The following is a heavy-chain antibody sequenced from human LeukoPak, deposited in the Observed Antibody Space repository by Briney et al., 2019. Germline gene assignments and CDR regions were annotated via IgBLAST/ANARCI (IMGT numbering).Heavy chain of an antibody. CDR2: IKEDGSEK. V-gene: IGHV3-7*05. Sequence: GGSLRLSCIVSGFTISSYWMSWVRQAPGKGLEWVANIKEDGSEKNYVDSVKGRFTISRDNAKNSLYLQMNSLRAEDTAVYYCARGEYYYDGGYWGQGTLVTVSS. D-gene: IGHD3-22*01. CDR1: GFTISSYW. J-gene: IGHJ4*02. CDR3: ARGEYYYDGGY.